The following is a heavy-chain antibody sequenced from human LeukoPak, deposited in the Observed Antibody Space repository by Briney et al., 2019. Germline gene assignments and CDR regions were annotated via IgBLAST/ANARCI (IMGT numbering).Heavy chain of an antibody. CDR3: ARPARQLRSGSYLTLPY. Sequence: GASVKVSCKASGYTFTSYDINWVRQATGQGLEWMGWINPNSGGTNYAQKFQGRVTMTRDTSISTAYMELSRLRSDDTAVYYCARPARQLRSGSYLTLPYWGQGTLVTVSS. V-gene: IGHV1-2*02. J-gene: IGHJ4*02. D-gene: IGHD3-10*01. CDR1: GYTFTSYD. CDR2: INPNSGGT.